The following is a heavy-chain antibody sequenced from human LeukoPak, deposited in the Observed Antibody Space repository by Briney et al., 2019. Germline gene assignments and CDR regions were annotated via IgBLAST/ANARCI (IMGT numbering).Heavy chain of an antibody. Sequence: PSETLSLTCTVSGGSISSSSYYWGWIRQPPGKGLEWIGSIYYSGSTNYNPSLKSRVTISVDTSKNQFSLKLSSVTAADTAVYYCARVLGYCSGGSCYDNFDYWGQGTLVTVSS. CDR2: IYYSGST. CDR1: GGSISSSSYY. J-gene: IGHJ4*02. D-gene: IGHD2-15*01. V-gene: IGHV4-39*07. CDR3: ARVLGYCSGGSCYDNFDY.